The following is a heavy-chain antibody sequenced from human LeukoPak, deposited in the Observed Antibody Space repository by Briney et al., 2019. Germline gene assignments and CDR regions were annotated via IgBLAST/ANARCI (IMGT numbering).Heavy chain of an antibody. CDR1: GGSISSSSYS. CDR2: IYYSGTT. CDR3: ARLRFDFWSGYTHPYFDY. V-gene: IGHV4-39*01. J-gene: IGHJ4*02. Sequence: PSXTLSLTCTVSGGSISSSSYSWGWIRQPPGKGLEWIGSIYYSGTTYDNPSLKSRITISVDTSKIEFSLKLSSVAATDTAVYFCARLRFDFWSGYTHPYFDYWGQGTLVTVSS. D-gene: IGHD3-3*01.